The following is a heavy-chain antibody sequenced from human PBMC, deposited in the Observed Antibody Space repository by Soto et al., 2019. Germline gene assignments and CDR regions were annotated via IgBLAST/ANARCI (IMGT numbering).Heavy chain of an antibody. D-gene: IGHD2-8*01. J-gene: IGHJ3*02. CDR2: INPSGGST. V-gene: IGHV1-46*01. CDR3: ARALANCTNGVCYRGAFEI. CDR1: GYTFTSYY. Sequence: QVQLVQSGAEVKKPGASVKVSCKASGYTFTSYYMHWVRQAPGQGLEWMGIINPSGGSTSYAQKFQCRVTMTRDTSTSTVYMELSSLRSEDTAVYYCARALANCTNGVCYRGAFEIWGQGTMVTVSS.